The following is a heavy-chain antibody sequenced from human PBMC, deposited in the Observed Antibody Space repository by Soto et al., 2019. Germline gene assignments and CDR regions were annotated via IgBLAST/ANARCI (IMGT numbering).Heavy chain of an antibody. J-gene: IGHJ6*03. CDR2: IRSKAYGGTT. CDR3: TRFPSGYDYYYYYYMDV. V-gene: IGHV3-49*03. CDR1: GFTFGDYA. D-gene: IGHD5-12*01. Sequence: GGSLRLSCTASGFTFGDYAMSWFRQAPGKGLEWVGFIRSKAYGGTTEYAASVKGRFTISRDDSKSIAYLQMNSLKTEDTAVYYCTRFPSGYDYYYYYYMDVWGKGTTVTVSS.